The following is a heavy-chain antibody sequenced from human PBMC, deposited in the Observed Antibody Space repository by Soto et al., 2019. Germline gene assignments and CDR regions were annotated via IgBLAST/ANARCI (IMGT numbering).Heavy chain of an antibody. Sequence: QVQLVESGGGVVQPGTSLRLSCAASGFVFSRFGMHWVRQAPGKGLEWVAVIVNHGETKAYAESVRGRFTISRDNSRNTLFLEMSSLRVEDTVIYYCARDDEYDDNGLDYRGQGTLVTVSS. CDR2: IVNHGETK. CDR3: ARDDEYDDNGLDY. CDR1: GFVFSRFG. D-gene: IGHD1-1*01. J-gene: IGHJ4*02. V-gene: IGHV3-33*01.